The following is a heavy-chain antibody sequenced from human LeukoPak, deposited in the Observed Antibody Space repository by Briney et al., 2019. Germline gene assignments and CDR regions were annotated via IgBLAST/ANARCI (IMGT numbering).Heavy chain of an antibody. Sequence: PGGSLRLSCAASGFTFSSYTMNWVRQAPGKGLEWVSSISSSSTYIYYADSVKGRFTVSRDNAKNSLYLQMNSLGAEDAAVYYGARDSQLNWGQGTLVTVSS. CDR2: ISSSSTYI. CDR1: GFTFSSYT. D-gene: IGHD2-2*01. CDR3: ARDSQLN. V-gene: IGHV3-21*01. J-gene: IGHJ4*02.